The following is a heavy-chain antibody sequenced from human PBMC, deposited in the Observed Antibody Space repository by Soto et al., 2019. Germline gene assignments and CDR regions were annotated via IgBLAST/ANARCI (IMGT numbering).Heavy chain of an antibody. CDR2: ISRDGTNK. CDR1: GFTFSRYA. CDR3: ARSRSGAVADSFDF. D-gene: IGHD3-10*01. V-gene: IGHV3-30*04. J-gene: IGHJ4*02. Sequence: GGSLRLSCAASGFTFSRYAIHWVRQAPGKGLEWVAVISRDGTNKYYVDSVKGRFTISRDNSRNTLYLQMNSLRHGDAAVYYCARSRSGAVADSFDFWGQGTLVTVSS.